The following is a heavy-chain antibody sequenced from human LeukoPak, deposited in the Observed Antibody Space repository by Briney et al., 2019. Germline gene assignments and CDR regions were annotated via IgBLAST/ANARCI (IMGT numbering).Heavy chain of an antibody. CDR3: AELGITMIGGV. J-gene: IGHJ6*04. CDR2: ISSSGSTI. CDR1: GFTFSSYE. Sequence: GGSLRLSCAASGFTFSSYEMNWVRQAPGKGLEGVSYISSSGSTIYYADSVKGRFTISRDNAKNSLYLQMNSLRAEDTAVYYCAELGITMIGGVWGKGATVTIAS. V-gene: IGHV3-48*03. D-gene: IGHD3-10*02.